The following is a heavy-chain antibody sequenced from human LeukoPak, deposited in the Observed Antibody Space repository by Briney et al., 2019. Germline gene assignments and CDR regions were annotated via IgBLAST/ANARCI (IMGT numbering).Heavy chain of an antibody. V-gene: IGHV1-18*04. D-gene: IGHD6-6*01. CDR1: GYTFTSSG. CDR2: INTYNGKT. J-gene: IGHJ4*02. Sequence: ASVKVSCKASGYTFTSSGISWVRQAPGQGPEWMGWINTYNGKTNYAQNHQGRVTMTTDTSTSTAYMELTNLRSDDTAVYYCARDNIGGRLTSDDWGRGTLVTVSS. CDR3: ARDNIGGRLTSDD.